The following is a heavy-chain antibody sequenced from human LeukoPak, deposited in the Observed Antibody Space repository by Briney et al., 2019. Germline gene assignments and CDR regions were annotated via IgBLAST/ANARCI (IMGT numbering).Heavy chain of an antibody. CDR3: ARGCGYSYGLAKPPGYFDL. Sequence: ASVKVSCKASGYTFTGYYMHWVRQAPGQGLEWMGRINPNSGGTNYAQKFQGRVTMTRDTSISTAYMELSRLRSDDTAVYYCARGCGYSYGLAKPPGYFDLWGRGTLVTVSS. V-gene: IGHV1-2*06. CDR2: INPNSGGT. CDR1: GYTFTGYY. D-gene: IGHD5-18*01. J-gene: IGHJ2*01.